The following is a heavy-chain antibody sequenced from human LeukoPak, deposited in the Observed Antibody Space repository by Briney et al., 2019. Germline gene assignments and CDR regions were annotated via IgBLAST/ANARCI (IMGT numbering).Heavy chain of an antibody. CDR1: GFTFSSYS. J-gene: IGHJ5*02. CDR3: AKDKAIYGSGFWFDP. V-gene: IGHV3-30*18. CDR2: ISYDGSNK. D-gene: IGHD3-10*01. Sequence: GGSLRLSCAASGFTFSSYSMNWVRQAPGKGLEWVAVISYDGSNKYYADSVKGRFTISRDNSKNTLYLQMNSLRAEDTAVYYCAKDKAIYGSGFWFDPWGQGTLVTVSS.